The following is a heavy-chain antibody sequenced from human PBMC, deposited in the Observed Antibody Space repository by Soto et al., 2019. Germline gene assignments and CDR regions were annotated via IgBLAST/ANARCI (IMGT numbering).Heavy chain of an antibody. J-gene: IGHJ5*02. CDR3: AKEGGRGGAMVT. D-gene: IGHD5-18*01. CDR2: IGGGGDDT. V-gene: IGHV3-23*01. CDR1: GFTFSIYA. Sequence: AQLLESGGGLVQPGGSLRLSCAASGFTFSIYAMSWVRQAPGKGLEWVSGIGGGGDDTNYADSVKGRFIISRDNSKNTLYLQMNSLRAEDTAVYYCAKEGGRGGAMVTWGQGTLVTVSS.